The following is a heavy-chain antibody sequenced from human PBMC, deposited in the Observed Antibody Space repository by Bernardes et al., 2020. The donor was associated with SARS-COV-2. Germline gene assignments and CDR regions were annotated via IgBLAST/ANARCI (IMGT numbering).Heavy chain of an antibody. J-gene: IGHJ5*02. CDR2: IYYSGST. V-gene: IGHV4-39*01. D-gene: IGHD6-13*01. CDR3: ARLGLGSSWSPNWFDP. CDR1: GGSISSSSYY. Sequence: SETLSLTRTVSGGSISSSSYYWGWIRQPPGKGLEWIGSIYYSGSTYYNPSLKSRVTISVDTSKNQFSLKLSSVTAADTAVYYCARLGLGSSWSPNWFDPWGQGTLVTVSS.